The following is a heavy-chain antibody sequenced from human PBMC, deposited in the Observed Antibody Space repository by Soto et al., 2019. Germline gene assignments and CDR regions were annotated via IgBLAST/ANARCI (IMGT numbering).Heavy chain of an antibody. J-gene: IGHJ5*02. V-gene: IGHV4-59*08. CDR1: GGSISSYY. D-gene: IGHD6-19*01. Sequence: SETLSLTCTVSGGSISSYYWSWIRQPPGKGLEWIGYIYYSGSTNYNPSLKSRDTISVDTSKNQFSLKLSSVTAADTAVYYCARLGIAVAEWFDPWGQGTLVTVSS. CDR2: IYYSGST. CDR3: ARLGIAVAEWFDP.